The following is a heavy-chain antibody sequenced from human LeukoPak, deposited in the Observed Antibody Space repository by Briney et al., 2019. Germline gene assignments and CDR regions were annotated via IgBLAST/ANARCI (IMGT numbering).Heavy chain of an antibody. V-gene: IGHV5-51*01. J-gene: IGHJ4*02. CDR1: GYTFSSYW. CDR2: IYPDDSDT. Sequence: GESLKISCKGSGYTFSSYWIGWVRQMPGKGLEWMGVIYPDDSDTRYSPSFQGQVTISADKSITTAYLQWSSPKASDSAKYYCGRLAGLYSSSRSGSYFDSWGQGTLVTVSS. D-gene: IGHD6-13*01. CDR3: GRLAGLYSSSRSGSYFDS.